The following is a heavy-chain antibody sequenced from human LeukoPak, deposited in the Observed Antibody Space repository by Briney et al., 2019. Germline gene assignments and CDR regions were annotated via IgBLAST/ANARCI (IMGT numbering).Heavy chain of an antibody. J-gene: IGHJ4*02. V-gene: IGHV3-30*18. D-gene: IGHD2-21*02. Sequence: GGSLRLSCAASGFTFSTYGMHWVRQPPGKGLEWVAVMSYDGSNIYYGDSVKGRFTISRDNSKNTLYLQMNNLRVEDTALYYCAKVTPGSTARKSGLDYWGQGTLVTVSS. CDR1: GFTFSTYG. CDR2: MSYDGSNI. CDR3: AKVTPGSTARKSGLDY.